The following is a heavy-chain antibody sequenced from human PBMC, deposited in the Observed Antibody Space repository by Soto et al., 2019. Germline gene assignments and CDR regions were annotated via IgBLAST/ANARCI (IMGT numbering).Heavy chain of an antibody. CDR3: ARGGKDIVVIPADKGGMDV. V-gene: IGHV1-69*08. J-gene: IGHJ6*02. Sequence: ASVKVSCKTSGGTFSNDIITWVRQAPGQGLEWMGRIIPLLDTTNYAQKFQGRVTITADKSTGTAYMELSSLRSEDTAVYYCARGGKDIVVIPADKGGMDVWG. CDR1: GGTFSNDI. CDR2: IIPLLDTT. D-gene: IGHD2-2*01.